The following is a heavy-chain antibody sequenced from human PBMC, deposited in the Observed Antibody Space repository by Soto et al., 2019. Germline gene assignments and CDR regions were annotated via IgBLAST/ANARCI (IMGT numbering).Heavy chain of an antibody. CDR2: ISSSSSYI. CDR3: ARDLTADTFRPGIAAATSPCMDV. Sequence: GGSLRLSCAASGFTFSSYSMNWVRQAPGKGLEWVSSISSSSSYIYYADSVKGRFTISRDNAKNSLYLQMNSLRAEDTAVYYCARDLTADTFRPGIAAATSPCMDVWGQGTTVTVSS. CDR1: GFTFSSYS. V-gene: IGHV3-21*01. D-gene: IGHD6-13*01. J-gene: IGHJ6*02.